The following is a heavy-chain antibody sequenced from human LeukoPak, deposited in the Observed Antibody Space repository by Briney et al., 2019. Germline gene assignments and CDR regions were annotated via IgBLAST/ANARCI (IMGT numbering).Heavy chain of an antibody. CDR3: AKSNKYYCDGSGYGQSLRSTYFDN. Sequence: PGGSLRLSCAASGFTFSSNALSWVRQAPGKGLEWVSAISGSGGNTYYTDSVKGRFTISRDNSKNTLYLQMNSLRAEDTAVYYCAKSNKYYCDGSGYGQSLRSTYFDNWGQGTLVTVSS. CDR1: GFTFSSNA. V-gene: IGHV3-23*01. D-gene: IGHD3-22*01. J-gene: IGHJ4*02. CDR2: ISGSGGNT.